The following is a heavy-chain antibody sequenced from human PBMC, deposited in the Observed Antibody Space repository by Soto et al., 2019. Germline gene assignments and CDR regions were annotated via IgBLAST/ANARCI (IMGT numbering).Heavy chain of an antibody. CDR3: AKVGSNVRGVITYYFDY. CDR1: GFTFSSYA. CDR2: ISGSGGST. Sequence: EGSLRLSCAASGFTFSSYAMSWVRQAPGKGLEWVSAISGSGGSTYYADSLKGRFTISRDNSKNTLDLQMNSLRAEDTAVEYCAKVGSNVRGVITYYFDYWGQGTLVT. J-gene: IGHJ4*02. V-gene: IGHV3-23*01. D-gene: IGHD3-10*02.